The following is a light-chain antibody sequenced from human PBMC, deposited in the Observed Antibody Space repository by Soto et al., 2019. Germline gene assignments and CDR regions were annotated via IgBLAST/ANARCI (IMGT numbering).Light chain of an antibody. CDR1: SSDVGGYNY. CDR3: SSYTGSRTLV. J-gene: IGLJ2*01. V-gene: IGLV2-14*01. Sequence: QSALTQPASVSGSPGQSITISCTGTSSDVGGYNYVSWYQQYPGKAPKLMIYDVSNRPSGVSNRFSGSKSGNTASLTISGLQAEDEADYYCSSYTGSRTLVFGGGTKLTVL. CDR2: DVS.